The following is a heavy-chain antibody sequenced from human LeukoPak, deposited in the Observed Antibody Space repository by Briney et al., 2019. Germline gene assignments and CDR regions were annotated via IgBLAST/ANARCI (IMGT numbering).Heavy chain of an antibody. D-gene: IGHD6-19*01. CDR1: GFTFSDYY. J-gene: IGHJ4*02. CDR2: ISSSGSTK. CDR3: AREAYSSGWPDY. V-gene: IGHV3-11*01. Sequence: PGGSLRLSCAASGFTFSDYYMSWIRQAPGKGLEWVSYISSSGSTKRYADSVKGRFTISRDNAKDSLYLQMNSLRAEETAVYYCAREAYSSGWPDYWGQGTLVTVSS.